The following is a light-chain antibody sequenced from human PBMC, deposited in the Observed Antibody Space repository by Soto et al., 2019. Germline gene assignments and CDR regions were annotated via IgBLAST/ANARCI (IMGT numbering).Light chain of an antibody. J-gene: IGLJ3*02. Sequence: QSALTQPASVSGSPGQSITISCTGNKNDVANYNLVSWYQQHPGKAPKLRIYEGSKRPSGVSNRFSGSKSANTASLTISGLQAEDEADYYCCSYAGSRSWVFGGGTKLTVL. V-gene: IGLV2-23*01. CDR2: EGS. CDR3: CSYAGSRSWV. CDR1: KNDVANYNL.